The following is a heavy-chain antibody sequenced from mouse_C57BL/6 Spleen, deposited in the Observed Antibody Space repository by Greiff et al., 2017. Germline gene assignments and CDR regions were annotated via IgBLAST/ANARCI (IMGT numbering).Heavy chain of an antibody. CDR3: ARQPYDGYPSYWYFDV. CDR1: GFTFSDYY. CDR2: ISNGGGST. D-gene: IGHD2-3*01. J-gene: IGHJ1*03. V-gene: IGHV5-12*01. Sequence: EVKLMESGGGLVQPGGSLKLSCAASGFTFSDYYMYWVRQTPEKRLEWVAYISNGGGSTYYPDTVKGRFTISRDNAKNTLYLQMSRLKSEDTAMYYCARQPYDGYPSYWYFDVWGTGTTVTVSS.